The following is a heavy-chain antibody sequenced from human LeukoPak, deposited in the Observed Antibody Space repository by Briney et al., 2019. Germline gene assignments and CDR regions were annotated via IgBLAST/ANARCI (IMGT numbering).Heavy chain of an antibody. V-gene: IGHV3-74*01. D-gene: IGHD3-22*01. CDR2: INSDGSST. Sequence: GGSLRLSCAASGFTFSSYWMHWVRQAPGKGLVWVSRINSDGSSTNYADSVKGRFTISRDNAKNTLYLQMNSLRAEDTAVYYCGRHYYDSSGYSQESFDYWGQGTLVTVSS. CDR3: GRHYYDSSGYSQESFDY. CDR1: GFTFSSYW. J-gene: IGHJ4*02.